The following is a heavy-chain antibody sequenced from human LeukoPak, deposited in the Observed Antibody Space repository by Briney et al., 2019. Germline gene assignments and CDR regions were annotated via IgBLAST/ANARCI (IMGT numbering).Heavy chain of an antibody. CDR2: INPNSGGT. CDR1: GYTFTGYY. D-gene: IGHD3-16*01. Sequence: ASVKVSCKASGYTFTGYYMHWVRQAPGQGLEWMGRINPNSGGTDYARKFQGRVTMTRDTSISTAYMELSRLRSDDTAVYYCASRGSMPGPDYWGQGTLVTVSS. V-gene: IGHV1-2*06. CDR3: ASRGSMPGPDY. J-gene: IGHJ4*02.